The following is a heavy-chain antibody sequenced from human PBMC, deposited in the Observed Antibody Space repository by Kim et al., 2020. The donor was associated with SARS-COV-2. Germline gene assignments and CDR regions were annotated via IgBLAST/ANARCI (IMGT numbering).Heavy chain of an antibody. V-gene: IGHV4-34*01. CDR3: ARAYPFGPVPYFQH. Sequence: NPSLKSRVTISVDTSKNQSSLKLSSVTAADTAVYYCARAYPFGPVPYFQHWGQGTLVTVSS. J-gene: IGHJ1*01. D-gene: IGHD3-10*01.